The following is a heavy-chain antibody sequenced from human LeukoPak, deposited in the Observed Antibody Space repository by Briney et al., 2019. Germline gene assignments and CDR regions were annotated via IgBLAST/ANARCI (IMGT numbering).Heavy chain of an antibody. CDR2: IYTSGST. J-gene: IGHJ3*02. CDR3: ARDLYYYDSSGYYLWGFDI. V-gene: IGHV4-61*02. CDR1: GGSISSGSYY. Sequence: SETLSLTCTVSGGSISSGSYYWSWIRQPAGRGLEWIGCIYTSGSTNYNPSLKSRVTISVDTSKNQFSLKLSSVTAADTAVYYCARDLYYYDSSGYYLWGFDIWGQGTMVTVSS. D-gene: IGHD3-22*01.